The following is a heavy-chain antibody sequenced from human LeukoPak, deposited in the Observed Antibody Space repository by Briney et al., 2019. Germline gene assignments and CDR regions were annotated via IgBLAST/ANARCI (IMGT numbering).Heavy chain of an antibody. Sequence: PGGSLRLSCAASEFTFSIYAMTWVRQAPGKGLEWVSTISGSGGSTHYADSVKGRFTISRDNSKNTLYLQMNSLRAEDTALYYCAKGRYDILTGGVFDYWGQGTLVTVSS. CDR2: ISGSGGST. V-gene: IGHV3-23*01. CDR1: EFTFSIYA. D-gene: IGHD3-9*01. CDR3: AKGRYDILTGGVFDY. J-gene: IGHJ4*02.